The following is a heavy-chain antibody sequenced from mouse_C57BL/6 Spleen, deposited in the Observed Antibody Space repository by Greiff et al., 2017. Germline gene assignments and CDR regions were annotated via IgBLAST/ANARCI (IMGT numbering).Heavy chain of an antibody. V-gene: IGHV1-81*01. CDR1: GYTFTSYG. D-gene: IGHD2-3*01. CDR3: ARSYDGYYVAMDY. CDR2: IYPRSGNT. Sequence: QVQLKQSGAELARPGASVKLSCKASGYTFTSYGISWVKQRTGQGLEWIGEIYPRSGNTYYNEKFKGKATLTADKSSSTAYMELRSLTSEDSAVYFCARSYDGYYVAMDYWGQGTSVTVSS. J-gene: IGHJ4*01.